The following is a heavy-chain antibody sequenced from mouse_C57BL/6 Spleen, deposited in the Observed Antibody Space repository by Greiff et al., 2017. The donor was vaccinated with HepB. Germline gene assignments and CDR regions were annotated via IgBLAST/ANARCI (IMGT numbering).Heavy chain of an antibody. V-gene: IGHV5-6*01. Sequence: EVKLMESGGDLVKPGGSLKLSCAASGFTFSSYGMSWVRQTPDKRLEWVATISSGGSYTYYPDSVKGRFTISRDNAKNNLYLQMSSLKSEDTAMYYCARQGDLAWFAYWGQGTLVTVSA. J-gene: IGHJ3*01. CDR3: ARQGDLAWFAY. CDR2: ISSGGSYT. CDR1: GFTFSSYG.